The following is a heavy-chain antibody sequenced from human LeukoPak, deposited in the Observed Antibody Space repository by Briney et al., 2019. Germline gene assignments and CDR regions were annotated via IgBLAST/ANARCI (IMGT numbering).Heavy chain of an antibody. CDR3: ATTPVASGYYYGMDV. CDR1: GFTFSGSA. D-gene: IGHD6-19*01. J-gene: IGHJ6*02. V-gene: IGHV3-73*01. CDR2: IRSKANSYAT. Sequence: GGSLRLSCAASGFTFSGSAMHWVRQASGKGLEWVGRIRSKANSYATAYAASVKGRFTISRDNSKNALYLQMNSLRAEDTAVYYCATTPVASGYYYGMDVWGQGTTVTVSS.